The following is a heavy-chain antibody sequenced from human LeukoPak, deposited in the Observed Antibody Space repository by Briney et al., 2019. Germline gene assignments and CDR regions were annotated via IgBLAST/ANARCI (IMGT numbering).Heavy chain of an antibody. CDR2: IYHSGST. J-gene: IGHJ5*02. CDR1: GGSISSGGYY. Sequence: PSQTLSLTCTVSGGSISSGGYYWSWIRQPPGKGLEWIGYIYHSGSTYYNPSLKSRVTISVDRSKNQFSLKLSSVTAADTAVYYCARQNTIFGVVTGFDPWGQGTLVTVSS. D-gene: IGHD3-3*01. CDR3: ARQNTIFGVVTGFDP. V-gene: IGHV4-30-2*01.